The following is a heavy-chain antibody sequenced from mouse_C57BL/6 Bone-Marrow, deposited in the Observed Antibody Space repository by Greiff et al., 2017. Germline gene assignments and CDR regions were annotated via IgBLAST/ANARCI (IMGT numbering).Heavy chain of an antibody. Sequence: EVQLQQSGTVLARPGASVKMSCKTSGYTFTSYWMHWVKQRPGQGLEWIGAIYPGNSDTSYNQKFKGKAKLTAVTSASTAYMELSSLTNEDSAVYYCTRSFYGYLYYYAMDYWGQGTSVTVSS. V-gene: IGHV1-5*01. CDR3: TRSFYGYLYYYAMDY. CDR2: IYPGNSDT. CDR1: GYTFTSYW. D-gene: IGHD2-9*01. J-gene: IGHJ4*01.